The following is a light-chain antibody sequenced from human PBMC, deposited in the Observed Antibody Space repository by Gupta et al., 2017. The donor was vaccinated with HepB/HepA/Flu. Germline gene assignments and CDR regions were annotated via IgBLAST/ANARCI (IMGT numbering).Light chain of an antibody. Sequence: SVLTPPPSASGTPGPRVPISCSGSNSNSGSNYVSWYQQLPGTAPKLLIYRNNQRPSGVPDRFAGSKAGTSASLAISGLRSEDEADYYCAAWDDSLSGRVFGGGTKLTVL. CDR1: NSNSGSNY. CDR3: AAWDDSLSGRV. V-gene: IGLV1-47*01. J-gene: IGLJ3*02. CDR2: RNN.